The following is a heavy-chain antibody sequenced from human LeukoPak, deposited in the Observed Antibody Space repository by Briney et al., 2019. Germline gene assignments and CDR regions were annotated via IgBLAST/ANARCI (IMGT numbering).Heavy chain of an antibody. CDR2: IHNSGTT. CDR1: GGPFSGYF. CDR3: ARRYYYNLGSFPFDF. V-gene: IGHV4-34*01. D-gene: IGHD3-10*01. Sequence: PSETLSLTCAVSGGPFSGYFWSWIRQSSGKGLEWIGEIHNSGTTNYNPSLNSRVTISEDTSKNQFYLNLSSVTAADRAVYYCARRYYYNLGSFPFDFWGQGTLVTVSS. J-gene: IGHJ4*02.